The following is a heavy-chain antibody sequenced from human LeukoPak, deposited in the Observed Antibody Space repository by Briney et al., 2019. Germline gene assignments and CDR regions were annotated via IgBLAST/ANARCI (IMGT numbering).Heavy chain of an antibody. CDR3: AKDKQWLVGVYYFDY. CDR2: ISGSGGST. CDR1: GIAFSTYA. Sequence: GGSPRLSCAASGIAFSTYAMSWVRQAPGKGLEWVSAISGSGGSTYYADSVKGRFTISRDNSKNTLYLQMNSLRAEDTAVYYCAKDKQWLVGVYYFDYWGQGTLVTVSS. D-gene: IGHD6-19*01. J-gene: IGHJ4*02. V-gene: IGHV3-23*01.